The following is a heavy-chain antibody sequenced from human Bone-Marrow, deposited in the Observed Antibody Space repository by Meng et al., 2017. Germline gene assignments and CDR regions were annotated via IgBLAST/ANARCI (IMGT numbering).Heavy chain of an antibody. CDR2: IYYSGST. J-gene: IGHJ4*02. Sequence: QVQLKAPGPELGKPSQPLSLTCTVSGGSISSGGYYWSWIRQHPGKGLEWIGYIYYSGSTYYNPSLKSLVTISVDTSKNQFSLKLSSVTAADTAVYYCAREASPEYYFDYWGQGTLVTVSS. D-gene: IGHD1-14*01. CDR1: GGSISSGGYY. V-gene: IGHV4-31*01. CDR3: AREASPEYYFDY.